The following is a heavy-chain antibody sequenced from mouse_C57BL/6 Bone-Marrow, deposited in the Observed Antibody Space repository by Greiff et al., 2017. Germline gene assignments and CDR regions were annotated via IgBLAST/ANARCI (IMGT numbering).Heavy chain of an antibody. CDR1: GYTFTSYG. Sequence: QVQLQQPGAELARPGASVKLSCKASGYTFTSYGISWVKQRPGQGLEWIGEIYPRSGNTYYNEKFKGKATLTVDKSSSTAYMELRSLTSEDSAVXFFEWGNNSAMDYWGQGTSVTVSS. CDR2: IYPRSGNT. D-gene: IGHD2-1*01. J-gene: IGHJ4*01. V-gene: IGHV1-81*01. CDR3: EWGNNSAMDY.